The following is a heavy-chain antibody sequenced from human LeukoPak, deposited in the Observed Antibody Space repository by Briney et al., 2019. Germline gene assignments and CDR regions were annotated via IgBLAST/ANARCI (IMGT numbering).Heavy chain of an antibody. CDR3: ARDKLGDAFDI. Sequence: PGGCLRLSCAASGFTFSSYSMNWVRQAPGKGLEWVSSISSSSSYIYYADSVKGRFTISRDNAKNSLYLQMNSLRAEDTAVYYCARDKLGDAFDIWGQGTMVTVSS. D-gene: IGHD6-13*01. V-gene: IGHV3-21*01. J-gene: IGHJ3*02. CDR1: GFTFSSYS. CDR2: ISSSSSYI.